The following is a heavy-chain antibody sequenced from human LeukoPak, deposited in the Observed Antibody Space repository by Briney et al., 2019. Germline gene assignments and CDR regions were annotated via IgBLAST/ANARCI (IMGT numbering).Heavy chain of an antibody. CDR2: ISSSSDAI. CDR1: GFTFNTYS. V-gene: IGHV3-48*02. D-gene: IGHD3-10*01. Sequence: GGSLRLSCAASGFTFNTYSMTWVRQAPGKGLEWLSYISSSSDAIWYADLVKGRFTVSRDNAKNSLYLHMNSLRDEDTAVYYCARENWFKFDYWGQGSLVTVSS. J-gene: IGHJ4*02. CDR3: ARENWFKFDY.